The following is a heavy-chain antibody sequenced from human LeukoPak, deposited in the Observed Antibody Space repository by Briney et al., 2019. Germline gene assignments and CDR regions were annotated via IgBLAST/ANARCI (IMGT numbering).Heavy chain of an antibody. Sequence: ASVKVSCKASGYTFTGYYMHWVRQAPGQGLEWMGWINPNSGGTNYAQKFQGRVTMTRDTSISTAYMELSRLRSDDTAVYYCARGFSSSSRDAFDIWGQGTMVTVSS. CDR1: GYTFTGYY. V-gene: IGHV1-2*02. D-gene: IGHD6-6*01. CDR3: ARGFSSSSRDAFDI. J-gene: IGHJ3*02. CDR2: INPNSGGT.